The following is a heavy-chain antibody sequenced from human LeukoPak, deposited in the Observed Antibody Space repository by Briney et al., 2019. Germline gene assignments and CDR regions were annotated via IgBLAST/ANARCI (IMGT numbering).Heavy chain of an antibody. Sequence: GASVRASCEVSGYTLTELSMHWVRQAPGKGLEWMGGFDPEDGETIYAQKFQGRVTMTEDTSTDTAYMELSSLRSEDTAVYYCARDRASTLVDGSGEAFDYWGQGTLVTVSS. CDR3: ARDRASTLVDGSGEAFDY. V-gene: IGHV1-24*01. CDR2: FDPEDGET. D-gene: IGHD3-10*01. J-gene: IGHJ4*02. CDR1: GYTLTELS.